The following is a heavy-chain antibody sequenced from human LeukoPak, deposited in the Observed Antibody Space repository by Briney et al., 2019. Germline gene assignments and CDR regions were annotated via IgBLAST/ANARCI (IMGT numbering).Heavy chain of an antibody. CDR2: ISASGGLT. V-gene: IGHV3-23*01. CDR1: GFTFSSSA. J-gene: IGHJ4*02. Sequence: GGSLRLSCAASGFTFSSSAMSWVRQAPGKGLEWVSTISASGGLTYSADSVKGRFTISRDNSKNTLHLQMDSLRAEDTAVYYCAKEGIAATGTIWGQGALVTVSS. CDR3: AKEGIAATGTI. D-gene: IGHD6-13*01.